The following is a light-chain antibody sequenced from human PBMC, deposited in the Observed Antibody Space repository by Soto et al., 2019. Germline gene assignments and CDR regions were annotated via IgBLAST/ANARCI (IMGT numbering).Light chain of an antibody. V-gene: IGLV2-14*01. CDR3: SSYTSSSPYV. CDR1: SSDVGGYTY. CDR2: DVS. Sequence: QSALTQPASVSGSPGQSITISCTGTSSDVGGYTYVSWYQQHPGKAPKLMIFDVSNRPSGVSRRFSGSKSGNTASLTISGLKAEDEADYYCSSYTSSSPYVFGTGTKLAVL. J-gene: IGLJ1*01.